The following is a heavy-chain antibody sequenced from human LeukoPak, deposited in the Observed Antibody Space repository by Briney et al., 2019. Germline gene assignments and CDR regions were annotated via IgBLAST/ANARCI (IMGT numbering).Heavy chain of an antibody. D-gene: IGHD2-2*01. V-gene: IGHV3-7*01. CDR2: IKQDGSEK. CDR3: ARDMSRYCSSTSCYGHFQH. Sequence: GGSLRLSCAASGFTFSSYWMSWVRQAPGKGLEGVANIKQDGSEKYYVDTVKGRFTISRDNAKNSLYLQTNSLRAEDTAVYYCARDMSRYCSSTSCYGHFQHWGQGTLVTVSS. J-gene: IGHJ1*01. CDR1: GFTFSSYW.